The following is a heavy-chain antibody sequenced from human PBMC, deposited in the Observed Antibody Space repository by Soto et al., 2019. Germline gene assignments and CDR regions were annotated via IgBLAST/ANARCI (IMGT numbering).Heavy chain of an antibody. D-gene: IGHD6-19*01. V-gene: IGHV1-18*01. CDR3: ASGLKQWPSPLEDYYMDV. CDR1: GYTFTSYG. J-gene: IGHJ6*03. CDR2: ISAYNGNT. Sequence: KNKGASVKVSCKASGYTFTSYGISWVRQAPGQGLEWMGWISAYNGNTNYAQKLQGRVTMTTDTSTSTAYMELRSLRSDDTAVYYCASGLKQWPSPLEDYYMDVWGKGTTVTVSS.